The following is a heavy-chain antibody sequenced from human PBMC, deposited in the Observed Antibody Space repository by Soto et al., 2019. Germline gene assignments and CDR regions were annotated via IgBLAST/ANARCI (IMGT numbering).Heavy chain of an antibody. CDR1: GYSFTSYW. D-gene: IGHD5-12*01. Sequence: HGESLKISCKASGYSFTSYWIFWVRQMPVKGLEFMGIIYPFYSDTRYSPSFQGHVTISSYNSIMTSYLQLSSLKASDNAMYYFETPRDGYISWGQGTLVTVSS. J-gene: IGHJ5*02. CDR3: ETPRDGYIS. V-gene: IGHV5-51*01. CDR2: IYPFYSDT.